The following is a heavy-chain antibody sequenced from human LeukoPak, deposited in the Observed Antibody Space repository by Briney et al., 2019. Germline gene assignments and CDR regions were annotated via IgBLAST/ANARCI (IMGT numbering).Heavy chain of an antibody. Sequence: PSETLSLTCTVSGRSISSANYQWSWIRQPPGKGLEWFGYINYSGSTYYNPSLKSRFTISVDTSKNHFSLNLNSVTAADTAVYYCARYGSGSTWFDPWGQGTLVTVSS. J-gene: IGHJ5*02. CDR2: INYSGST. D-gene: IGHD3-10*01. CDR1: GRSISSANYQ. CDR3: ARYGSGSTWFDP. V-gene: IGHV4-30-4*01.